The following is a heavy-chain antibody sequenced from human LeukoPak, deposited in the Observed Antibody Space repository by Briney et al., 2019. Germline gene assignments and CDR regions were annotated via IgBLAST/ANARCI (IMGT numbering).Heavy chain of an antibody. D-gene: IGHD3-16*01. CDR1: GGSISGSSYY. CDR2: IYYSGST. Sequence: PSETLSLTCTVSGGSISGSSYYWGWIRQPPGKGLEWIGSIYYSGSTYYNPSLKSRVTISVDTSKNQFSLKVSSVTAADTAVYYCARHPTVGDTDAFDIWGQGTMVTVSS. V-gene: IGHV4-39*01. J-gene: IGHJ3*02. CDR3: ARHPTVGDTDAFDI.